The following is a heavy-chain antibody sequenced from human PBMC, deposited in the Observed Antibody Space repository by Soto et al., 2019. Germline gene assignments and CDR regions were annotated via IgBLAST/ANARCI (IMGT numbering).Heavy chain of an antibody. Sequence: QVQLVQSGAEVKKPGSSVKVSCKASGGTFSRDAISWVRQAPGQGLEWMGGIIPMFGTAKYVQKFQGRLTITAEESTTTAYMELRSLRSDDTDGYYCARGVVVVAASQWGWFDRWGQGTLVTVSS. CDR1: GGTFSRDA. CDR2: IIPMFGTA. V-gene: IGHV1-69*01. CDR3: ARGVVVVAASQWGWFDR. J-gene: IGHJ5*02. D-gene: IGHD2-15*01.